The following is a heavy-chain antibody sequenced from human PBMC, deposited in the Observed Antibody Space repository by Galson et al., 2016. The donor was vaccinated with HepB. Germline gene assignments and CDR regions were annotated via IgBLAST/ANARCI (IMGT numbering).Heavy chain of an antibody. V-gene: IGHV3-30-3*01. J-gene: IGHJ4*02. CDR3: ARDRLTGNTLFDY. D-gene: IGHD1-7*01. CDR2: ISSDGSNT. CDR1: GFTFGNYA. Sequence: SLRLSCAVSGFTFGNYAMHWVRQAPGKGLEWLAVISSDGSNTFYAGSVEGRFSISRDNSKNTLYLQMDSLRSNDTALYYCARDRLTGNTLFDYWGQGTLATVSS.